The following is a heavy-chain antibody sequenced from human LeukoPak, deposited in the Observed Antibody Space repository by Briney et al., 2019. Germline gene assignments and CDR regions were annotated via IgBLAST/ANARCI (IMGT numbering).Heavy chain of an antibody. CDR2: GHYDGSNI. D-gene: IGHD2-2*01. Sequence: GGSLRFSCEASGFTLIDYVLNWVRKPQGKGLDGVAVGHYDGSNIYYADSVKGRFTIPRDNSKNTLYLQMNSLRAEDTAVYYCARDPRAYCSSTSCYAFDYWGQGTLVTVSS. V-gene: IGHV3-30*03. CDR3: ARDPRAYCSSTSCYAFDY. J-gene: IGHJ4*02. CDR1: GFTLIDYV.